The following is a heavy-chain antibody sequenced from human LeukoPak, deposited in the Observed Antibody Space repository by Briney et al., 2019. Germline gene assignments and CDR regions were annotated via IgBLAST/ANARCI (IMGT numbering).Heavy chain of an antibody. CDR2: IYHSGST. CDR1: GGSISSGGYS. CDR3: ARDSFLYYYDSSGWGAFDI. Sequence: SETLSLTCAVSGGSISSGGYSWSWIRQPPGKGLEWIGYIYHSGSTYYNPSLKSRVTISVDRSKNQFSLKLSSVTAADTAVYYCARDSFLYYYDSSGWGAFDIWGQGAMVTVSS. J-gene: IGHJ3*02. D-gene: IGHD3-22*01. V-gene: IGHV4-30-2*01.